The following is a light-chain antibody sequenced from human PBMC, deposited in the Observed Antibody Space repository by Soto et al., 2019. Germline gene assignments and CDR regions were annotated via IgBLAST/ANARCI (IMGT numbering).Light chain of an antibody. CDR1: QTISSW. J-gene: IGKJ1*01. CDR3: QHYNSYSEA. CDR2: KAS. Sequence: DIQMTQSPSTLSGSVGDRVTITCRASQTISSWLAWYQQKPGKAPKLLIYKASTLKSGVPSRFSGSGSGTEFTLTIISPQPDDFATYYCQHYNSYSEAFGQGTKVELK. V-gene: IGKV1-5*03.